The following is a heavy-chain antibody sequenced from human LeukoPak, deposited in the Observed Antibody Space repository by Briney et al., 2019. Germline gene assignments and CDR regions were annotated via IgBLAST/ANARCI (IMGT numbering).Heavy chain of an antibody. CDR1: GYTFTGYY. CDR2: INPNSGGT. CDR3: ARDWRGDFVLRYFDWYYNWFDP. Sequence: GASVKVSCKASGYTFTGYYMHWVRQAPGQGLEWMGWINPNSGGTNYAQKFQGRVTMTRDTSISTAYMELSRLRSDDTAVYYCARDWRGDFVLRYFDWYYNWFDPWGQGTLVTVSS. V-gene: IGHV1-2*02. D-gene: IGHD3-9*01. J-gene: IGHJ5*02.